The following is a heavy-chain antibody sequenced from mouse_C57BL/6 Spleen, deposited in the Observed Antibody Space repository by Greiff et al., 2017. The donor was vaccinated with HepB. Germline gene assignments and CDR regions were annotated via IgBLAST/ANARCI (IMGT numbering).Heavy chain of an antibody. Sequence: VQLQQSGAELVRPGASVKLSCTASGFNIKDYYMHWVKQRPEQGLEWIGRIDPEDGDTEYAPKFQGKATMTADTSSNTAYLQLSSLTSEDTAVYYCTSYYYGSSYDYWGQGTTLTVSS. J-gene: IGHJ2*01. D-gene: IGHD1-1*01. V-gene: IGHV14-1*01. CDR1: GFNIKDYY. CDR3: TSYYYGSSYDY. CDR2: IDPEDGDT.